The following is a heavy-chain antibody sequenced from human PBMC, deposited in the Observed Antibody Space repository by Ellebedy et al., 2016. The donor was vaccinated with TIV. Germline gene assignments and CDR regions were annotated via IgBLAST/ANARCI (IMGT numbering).Heavy chain of an antibody. Sequence: SETLSLXCTVSGYSIRSGYYWGWIRQPPGKGLDWIGNIYHSGSTYYNPSLRSRVTLSLDRSKNQVSLELSSVTAADTAVYHCARTDLRYGMDVWGQGTTVTVSS. D-gene: IGHD3-16*01. CDR1: GYSIRSGYY. CDR3: ARTDLRYGMDV. J-gene: IGHJ6*02. V-gene: IGHV4-38-2*02. CDR2: IYHSGST.